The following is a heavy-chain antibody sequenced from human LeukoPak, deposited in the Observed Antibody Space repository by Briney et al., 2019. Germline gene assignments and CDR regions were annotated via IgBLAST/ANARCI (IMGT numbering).Heavy chain of an antibody. D-gene: IGHD3-10*01. J-gene: IGHJ4*02. V-gene: IGHV4-34*01. CDR3: ASSTRYGSGRTLFDY. CDR2: INHSGST. CDR1: GGSFSGYY. Sequence: PSETLSLTCAVYGGSFSGYYWSWIRQPPGKGLEWIGEINHSGSTNYNPSLKSRVTISVDTSKNQFSLKLSSVTAADTAVYYSASSTRYGSGRTLFDYWGQGTLVTVSS.